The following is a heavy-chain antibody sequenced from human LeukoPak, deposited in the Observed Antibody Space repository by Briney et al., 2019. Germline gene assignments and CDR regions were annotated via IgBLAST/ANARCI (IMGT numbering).Heavy chain of an antibody. CDR2: ISYDGSNK. CDR3: AKGIDGSGSYYIIY. Sequence: GGSLRLSCAASGFTFSSYGMHWVRQAPGKGLEWVAIISYDGSNKYYADSVKGRFTISRDNSKNTLYLQMNGLRAEDTAVYYCAKGIDGSGSYYIIYWGQGILVTVSS. CDR1: GFTFSSYG. V-gene: IGHV3-30*18. J-gene: IGHJ4*02. D-gene: IGHD3-10*01.